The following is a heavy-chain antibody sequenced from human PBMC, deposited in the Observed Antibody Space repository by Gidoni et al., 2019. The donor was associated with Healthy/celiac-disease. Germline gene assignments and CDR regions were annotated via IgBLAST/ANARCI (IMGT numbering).Heavy chain of an antibody. CDR2: IKSKTDGGTT. Sequence: EVQLVESGGGLVKPGGSLRLSCAASGFTFSNAWMSWVRQAPGKGLEWVGRIKSKTDGGTTDYAAPVKGRFTISRDDSKNTLYLQMNSLKTEDTAVYYCTTSHRYSNYPYYFDYWGQGTLVTVSS. J-gene: IGHJ4*02. CDR3: TTSHRYSNYPYYFDY. CDR1: GFTFSNAW. D-gene: IGHD4-4*01. V-gene: IGHV3-15*01.